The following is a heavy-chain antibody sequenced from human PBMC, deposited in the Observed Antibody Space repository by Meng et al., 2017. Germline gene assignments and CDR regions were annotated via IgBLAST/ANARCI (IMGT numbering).Heavy chain of an antibody. J-gene: IGHJ4*02. Sequence: GESLKISCAASGFTFSSYAMSWVRQAPGKGLEWVGRIKSKTDGGTTDYAAPVKGRFTISRDDSKNTLYLQMNSLKTEDTAVYYCTTGEWERPRELLWEDDYWGQGTLVTVSS. CDR3: TTGEWERPRELLWEDDY. CDR1: GFTFSSYA. V-gene: IGHV3-15*01. CDR2: IKSKTDGGTT. D-gene: IGHD1-26*01.